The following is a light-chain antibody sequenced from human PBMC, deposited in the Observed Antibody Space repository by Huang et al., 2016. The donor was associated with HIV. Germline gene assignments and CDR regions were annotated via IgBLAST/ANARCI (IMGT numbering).Light chain of an antibody. Sequence: DIVMTQSPDSLAVYLGERATINCKSSQSVLYSSNNKNYLAWYQQKPGQPPKLLIYCASTRESGVPDRFSGSGSGTDFTLTISSLQAEEVAVYYCQQYYSTPLTFGGGTKVEIK. J-gene: IGKJ4*01. CDR2: CAS. V-gene: IGKV4-1*01. CDR1: QSVLYSSNNKNY. CDR3: QQYYSTPLT.